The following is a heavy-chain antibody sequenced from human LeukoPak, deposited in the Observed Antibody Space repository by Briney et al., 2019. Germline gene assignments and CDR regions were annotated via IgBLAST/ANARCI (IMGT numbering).Heavy chain of an antibody. Sequence: GRSLRLSCAASGFTFDDYAMHWVRQAPGKGLEWVANIKKDGSEKYYVDSVKGRFTISRDNAKNSMYLQMNSLRAEDTAVYYCARGLYSSTTYYFDYWGQGTLVTVSS. CDR2: IKKDGSEK. D-gene: IGHD6-13*01. CDR3: ARGLYSSTTYYFDY. CDR1: GFTFDDYA. V-gene: IGHV3-7*03. J-gene: IGHJ4*02.